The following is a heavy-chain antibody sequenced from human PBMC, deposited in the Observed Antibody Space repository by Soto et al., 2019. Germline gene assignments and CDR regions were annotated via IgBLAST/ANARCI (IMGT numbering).Heavy chain of an antibody. J-gene: IGHJ4*02. Sequence: GGSLRLSCAVSGFTFSSFSMHCVRQAPGKGLDWVAVISSDGNNQYYADSVKGRFTISRDNSKDTLYLQINSLRADDTAVYYCARVRVRALPGPLRYWGQGTLVTVSS. D-gene: IGHD3-10*01. V-gene: IGHV3-30*03. CDR3: ARVRVRALPGPLRY. CDR1: GFTFSSFS. CDR2: ISSDGNNQ.